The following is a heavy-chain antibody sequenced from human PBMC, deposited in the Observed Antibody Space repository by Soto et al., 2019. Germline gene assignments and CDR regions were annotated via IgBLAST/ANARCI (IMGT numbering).Heavy chain of an antibody. V-gene: IGHV3-23*01. CDR2: ISGSGGST. CDR3: AKDLGSSSSVFDY. Sequence: PGWSLRLSCAASGFTFSSYAMSWVRQAPGKGLEWVSAISGSGGSTYYADSVKGRFTISRDNSKNTLYLQMNSLRAEDTAVYYCAKDLGSSSSVFDYWGQGTLVTVSS. J-gene: IGHJ4*02. D-gene: IGHD6-6*01. CDR1: GFTFSSYA.